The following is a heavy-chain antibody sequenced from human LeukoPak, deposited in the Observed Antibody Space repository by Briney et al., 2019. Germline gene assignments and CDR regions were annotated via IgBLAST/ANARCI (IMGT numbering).Heavy chain of an antibody. J-gene: IGHJ4*02. CDR2: ISFDGDNE. V-gene: IGHV3-30-3*01. CDR3: AREATGYYDSSGYLFDY. CDR1: GFTFSNYA. Sequence: GGSLRLSCATSGFTFSNYAIHWVRRAPGKGLEWVADISFDGDNEYYADSVRGRFMIARDNSKNTVYLQMNSLTIEDTAVYYCAREATGYYDSSGYLFDYWGQGTLVTVSS. D-gene: IGHD3-22*01.